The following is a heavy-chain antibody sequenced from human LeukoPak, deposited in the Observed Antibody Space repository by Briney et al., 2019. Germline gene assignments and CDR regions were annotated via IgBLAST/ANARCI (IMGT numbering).Heavy chain of an antibody. J-gene: IGHJ5*02. Sequence: ASVKVSCKASGYTFTSYYMHWVRQAPGQGLEWMGIINPSGGSTSYAQKFQGRVTMTRDTSISTAYMELSRLRSDDTAVYYCARDLGYCTNGVCYGWFDPWGQGTLVTVSS. D-gene: IGHD2-8*01. CDR2: INPSGGST. CDR1: GYTFTSYY. V-gene: IGHV1-46*01. CDR3: ARDLGYCTNGVCYGWFDP.